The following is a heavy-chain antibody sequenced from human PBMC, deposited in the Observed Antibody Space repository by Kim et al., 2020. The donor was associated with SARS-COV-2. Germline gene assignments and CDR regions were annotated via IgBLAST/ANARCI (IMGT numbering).Heavy chain of an antibody. V-gene: IGHV3-23*01. CDR2: ISGSGGST. CDR1: GFTFSSYA. J-gene: IGHJ1*01. CDR3: ACRGPKHFGVVITGYAEYFQH. Sequence: GGSLRLSCAASGFTFSSYAMRWVRQAPGKGLEWVSAISGSGGSTYYSDSVKGRFTISRDNSKNTLYLQMNSLRAEDTAVYYCACRGPKHFGVVITGYAEYFQHWGQGTLVTVSS. D-gene: IGHD3-3*01.